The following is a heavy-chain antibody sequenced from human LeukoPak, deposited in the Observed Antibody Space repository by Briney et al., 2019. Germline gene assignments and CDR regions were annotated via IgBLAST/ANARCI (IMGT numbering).Heavy chain of an antibody. CDR1: GFTFSVTW. Sequence: GESLRLSCAASGFTFSVTWMGWVRQAPGRGLEWVGRFKSKVAGGTTDYAAPVAGRFTISRDDSKNMLYLQMNSLKTEDTGVYYCTRGAPQADVFDIWGQGTMVTVSS. V-gene: IGHV3-15*01. CDR3: TRGAPQADVFDI. J-gene: IGHJ3*02. D-gene: IGHD1-26*01. CDR2: FKSKVAGGTT.